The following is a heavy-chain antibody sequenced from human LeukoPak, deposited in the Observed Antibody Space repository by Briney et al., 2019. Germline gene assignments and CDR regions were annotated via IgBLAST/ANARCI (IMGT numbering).Heavy chain of an antibody. CDR1: GGSFSGYY. Sequence: PSETLSLTCAVYGGSFSGYYWSWIRQPPGKGLEWIGEINHSGSTNYNPSLKGRVTISVDTSKNQFSLKLSSVTAADTAVYYCARGIIDWSSTKYYFDYWGQGTLVTVSS. CDR3: ARGIIDWSSTKYYFDY. V-gene: IGHV4-34*01. D-gene: IGHD3-16*02. CDR2: INHSGST. J-gene: IGHJ4*02.